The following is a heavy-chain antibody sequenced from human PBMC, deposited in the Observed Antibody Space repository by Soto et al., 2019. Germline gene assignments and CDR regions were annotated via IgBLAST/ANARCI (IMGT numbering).Heavy chain of an antibody. CDR1: GYTLIMYY. D-gene: IGHD3-22*01. CDR3: ARSPYSSGYYYAIDY. CDR2: INPSGGST. J-gene: IGHJ4*02. V-gene: IGHV1-46*01. Sequence: ASVKVSCKASGYTLIMYYIHWMRQAPGQGLEWMGIINPSGGSTTYAQKFQGRVTMTRNTSTSTVYMDLSSLRSEDTAVYYCARSPYSSGYYYAIDYWGQGTQVTVSS.